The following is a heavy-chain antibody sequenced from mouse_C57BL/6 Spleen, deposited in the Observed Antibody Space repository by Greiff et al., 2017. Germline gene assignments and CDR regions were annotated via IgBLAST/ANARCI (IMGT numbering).Heavy chain of an antibody. CDR3: ARPIVEAMDY. D-gene: IGHD2-5*01. CDR1: GYAFTNYL. J-gene: IGHJ4*01. Sequence: VKLMESGAELVRPGTSVKVSCKASGYAFTNYLIEWVKQRPGQGLEWIGVINPGSGGTNYNEKFKGKATLTADKSSSTAYLQLSSPTSEDSSFYFSARPIVEAMDYWGQGTSVTVSS. CDR2: INPGSGGT. V-gene: IGHV1-54*01.